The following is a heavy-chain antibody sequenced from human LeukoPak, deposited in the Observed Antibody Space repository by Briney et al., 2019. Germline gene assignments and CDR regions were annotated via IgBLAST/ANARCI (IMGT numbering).Heavy chain of an antibody. CDR2: INPNSGGT. CDR1: GYTFTGYY. V-gene: IGHV1-2*04. D-gene: IGHD4-17*01. J-gene: IGHJ6*02. CDR3: ARGSRGGITTVTQGYYYYYGMDV. Sequence: ASVKVSCKASGYTFTGYYMHWVRQAPGQGLEWMGWINPNSGGTNYAQKFQGWVTMTRDTSISTAYMELSRLRSDDTAVYYCARGSRGGITTVTQGYYYYYGMDVWGQGTTVTVSS.